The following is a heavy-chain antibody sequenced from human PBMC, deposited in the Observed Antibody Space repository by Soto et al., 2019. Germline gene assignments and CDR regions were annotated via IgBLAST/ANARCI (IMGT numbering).Heavy chain of an antibody. V-gene: IGHV1-8*01. J-gene: IGHJ3*02. D-gene: IGHD2-15*01. CDR1: GYTFTSYD. CDR3: ARGILGYCSGGSCYPGAFDI. Sequence: EASVKVSCKASGYTFTSYDINWVRQATGQGLEWMGWMNPNSGNTGYAQKFQGRVTMTRNTSISTAYMELSSLRSEDTAVYYCARGILGYCSGGSCYPGAFDIWGQGTMVTVSS. CDR2: MNPNSGNT.